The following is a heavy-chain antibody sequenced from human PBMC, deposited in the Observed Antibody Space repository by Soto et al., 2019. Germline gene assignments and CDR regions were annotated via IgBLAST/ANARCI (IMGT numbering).Heavy chain of an antibody. CDR1: GGSISSYY. CDR2: IYYSGSA. V-gene: IGHV4-59*01. J-gene: IGHJ6*02. D-gene: IGHD1-7*01. Sequence: SETLSLTCTVSGGSISSYYWSWIRQPPGKGLEWIGCIYYSGSASYNPSLKSRVTISVDTSKSQFSLKLSSVTAADTAVYFCAKDLSISRTIKYSASDAIDIWGQGTKVTVSS. CDR3: AKDLSISRTIKYSASDAIDI.